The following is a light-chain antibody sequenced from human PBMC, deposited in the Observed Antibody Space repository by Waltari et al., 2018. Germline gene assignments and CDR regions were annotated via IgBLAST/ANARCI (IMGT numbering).Light chain of an antibody. Sequence: QSALTHPASVSGSPGQSITISCTGPSSDVGSYNLVSWDPQHPGKVPKISIYEDSKRPTGLSNRLSGSKSGNAAALTISGLQAEDEADYYCCSYAAGGSSVLFGGGTKLTVL. V-gene: IGLV2-23*01. CDR1: SSDVGSYNL. J-gene: IGLJ2*01. CDR3: CSYAAGGSSVL. CDR2: EDS.